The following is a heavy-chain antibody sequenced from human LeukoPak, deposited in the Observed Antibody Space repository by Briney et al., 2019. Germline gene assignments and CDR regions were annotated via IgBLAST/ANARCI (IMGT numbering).Heavy chain of an antibody. CDR2: INWNSGIT. Sequence: PGGSLRLSCVVSGFIFYDFGMSWVRQSPGKGLEWVSSINWNSGITGYADSVQGRFTISRDNAKNSLYLQMNSLRAEDTALYYCARDGGYCSRSTCETFDYWGQGTLVTVSS. J-gene: IGHJ4*02. CDR3: ARDGGYCSRSTCETFDY. CDR1: GFIFYDFG. D-gene: IGHD2-2*01. V-gene: IGHV3-20*04.